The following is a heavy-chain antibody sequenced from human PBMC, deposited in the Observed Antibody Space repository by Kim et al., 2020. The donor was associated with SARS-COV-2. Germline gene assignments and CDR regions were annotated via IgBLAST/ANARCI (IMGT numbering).Heavy chain of an antibody. CDR2: FYHSGSA. V-gene: IGHV4-59*11. D-gene: IGHD2-8*01. CDR3: ARNGGSYTCDF. CDR1: GTPISSHY. J-gene: IGHJ4*02. Sequence: SETLSLTCTVSGTPISSHYWSWFRQPPGKGLEWIGHFYHSGSADYNSPLKSRVIISADTSKSQLSLELSSATAADTAVYYCARNGGSYTCDFLGQGIL.